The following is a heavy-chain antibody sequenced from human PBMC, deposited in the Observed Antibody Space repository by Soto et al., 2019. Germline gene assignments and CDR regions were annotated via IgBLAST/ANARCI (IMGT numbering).Heavy chain of an antibody. J-gene: IGHJ4*02. V-gene: IGHV3-74*01. CDR1: GFTFSSYW. CDR3: ARVSETGSLSLDDY. D-gene: IGHD1-26*01. Sequence: GGSLRLSCTASGFTFSSYWMHWVRQAPGKGLVWVARIESDGSDTVYADSVRGRFTISRDNAKNTLYLQMNSLRVEDTAVYFCARVSETGSLSLDDYWGQGTLVTVSS. CDR2: IESDGSDT.